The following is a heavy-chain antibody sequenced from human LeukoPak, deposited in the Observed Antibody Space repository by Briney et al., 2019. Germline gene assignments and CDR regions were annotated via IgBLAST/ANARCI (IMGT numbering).Heavy chain of an antibody. Sequence: GGSLRLSCEASGFTFSTFAMIWVRQPPGKGLEWVSSIFPSGGEIHYADSVRGRFTISRDNSKSTLSLQTNSLRAEDTAIYYCATYRQVLLPFESWGQGTLVTVSS. CDR3: ATYRQVLLPFES. J-gene: IGHJ4*02. CDR1: GFTFSTFA. V-gene: IGHV3-23*01. D-gene: IGHD2/OR15-2a*01. CDR2: IFPSGGEI.